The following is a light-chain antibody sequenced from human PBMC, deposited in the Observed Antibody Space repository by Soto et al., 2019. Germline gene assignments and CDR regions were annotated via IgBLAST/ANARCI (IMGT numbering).Light chain of an antibody. CDR2: DDS. Sequence: SYELTQPPSVSVAPGQTAKVTCEGRNIGSKSVHWYQQKPGQAPVLVVHDDSDRPSGIPGRFSGSNSGDTATLTISGVEAGDEADYYCQVWDRSSNHWVFGGGTKLTVL. CDR1: NIGSKS. J-gene: IGLJ3*02. CDR3: QVWDRSSNHWV. V-gene: IGLV3-21*02.